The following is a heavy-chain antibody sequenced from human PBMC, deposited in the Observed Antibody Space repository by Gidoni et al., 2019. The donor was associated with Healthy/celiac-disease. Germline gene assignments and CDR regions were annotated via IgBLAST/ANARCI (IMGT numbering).Heavy chain of an antibody. V-gene: IGHV4-30-2*01. D-gene: IGHD3-22*01. CDR2: QTAST. J-gene: IGHJ3*02. Sequence: QTASTYYNPSLKSRVTISVDRSKNQFSLKLSSVTAADTAVYYCARAYYDSSGYDAFDIWGQGTMVTVSS. CDR3: ARAYYDSSGYDAFDI.